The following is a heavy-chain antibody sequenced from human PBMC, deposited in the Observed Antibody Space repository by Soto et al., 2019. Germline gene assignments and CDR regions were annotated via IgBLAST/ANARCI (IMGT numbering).Heavy chain of an antibody. J-gene: IGHJ4*02. V-gene: IGHV4-30-2*01. CDR2: LHHSGDN. CDR3: ARFPLWFGELDY. CDR1: GASIGSGSYS. D-gene: IGHD3-10*01. Sequence: QLQLQESGSGLVRPSQTLSLTCTVSGASIGSGSYSWNWIRQPPGKGLEWIGYLHHSGDNYFNPSLRRRVSISVDRSNNQFSLKLISVTAADTAVYYCARFPLWFGELDYWGQGALVTVSS.